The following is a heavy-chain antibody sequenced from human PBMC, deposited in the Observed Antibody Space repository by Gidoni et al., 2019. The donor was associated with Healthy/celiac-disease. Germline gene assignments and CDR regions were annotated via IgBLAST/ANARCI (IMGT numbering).Heavy chain of an antibody. V-gene: IGHV1-69*01. CDR3: ARADPRWLQSDYYYYGMDV. CDR2: IIPIFGTA. J-gene: IGHJ6*02. CDR1: GGTFSSYA. Sequence: QVQLVQSGAEVKKPGSSVKVSCKASGGTFSSYAISWVRQAPGQGLEWMGGIIPIFGTANYAQKFQGRVTITADESTSTAYMELSSLRSEDTAVYYCARADPRWLQSDYYYYGMDVWGQGTTVTVSS. D-gene: IGHD5-12*01.